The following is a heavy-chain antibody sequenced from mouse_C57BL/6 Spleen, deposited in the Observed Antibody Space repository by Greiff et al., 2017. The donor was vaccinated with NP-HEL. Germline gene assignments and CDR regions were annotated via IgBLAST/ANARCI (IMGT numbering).Heavy chain of an antibody. CDR1: GYTFTSYW. J-gene: IGHJ3*01. CDR2: INPSNGGT. D-gene: IGHD1-1*01. V-gene: IGHV1-53*01. CDR3: ARGGPYYYGSSPAWFAY. Sequence: QVQLQQPGTELVKPGASVKLSCKASGYTFTSYWMHWVKQRPGQGLEWIGNINPSNGGTNYNEKFKSKATLTVDKSSSTAYMQLSSLTSEDSAVYYCARGGPYYYGSSPAWFAYWGQGTLVTVSA.